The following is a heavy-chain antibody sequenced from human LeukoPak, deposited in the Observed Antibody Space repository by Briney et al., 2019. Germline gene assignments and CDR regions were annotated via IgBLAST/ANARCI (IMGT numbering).Heavy chain of an antibody. CDR2: ISGGGGST. CDR3: AKDLTHFWSGYHD. J-gene: IGHJ4*02. CDR1: EFTFSRYA. V-gene: IGHV3-23*01. Sequence: RGSLRLSCAASEFTFSRYAMSWVRQAPGKGLEWVSVISGGGGSTYYADSVKGRFTISRDNSKNTLYLQMNSLRAEDTAVYYCAKDLTHFWSGYHDWGQGTLVTVSS. D-gene: IGHD3-3*02.